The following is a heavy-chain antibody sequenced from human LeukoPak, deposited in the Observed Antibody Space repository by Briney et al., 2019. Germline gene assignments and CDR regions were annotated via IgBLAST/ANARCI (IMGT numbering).Heavy chain of an antibody. CDR3: ARKVEGDSGRAV. D-gene: IGHD3-10*01. CDR1: GFTFSSYG. CDR2: IWYDGSNK. J-gene: IGHJ6*02. V-gene: IGHV3-33*01. Sequence: GGSLRLSCAASGFTFSSYGMHWVRQAPGKGLEWVAVIWYDGSNKYYADSVKGRFTISRDNSKNTLYLQMNSLRAEDTAVYYCARKVEGDSGRAVWGPGTTVTASS.